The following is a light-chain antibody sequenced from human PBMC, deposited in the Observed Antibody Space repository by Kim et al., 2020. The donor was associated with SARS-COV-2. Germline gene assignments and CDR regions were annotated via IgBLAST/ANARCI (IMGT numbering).Light chain of an antibody. CDR3: QQGGNWPYT. CDR1: QVVGSY. CDR2: DAA. J-gene: IGKJ2*01. V-gene: IGKV3-11*01. Sequence: LARGERATPSGKASQVVGSYLASYQQKSGQPPRLLIYDAATRATGIPARVSGSGSGTDFTLTISRLEPGDFAIYDSQQGGNWPYTFGQGNRVEI.